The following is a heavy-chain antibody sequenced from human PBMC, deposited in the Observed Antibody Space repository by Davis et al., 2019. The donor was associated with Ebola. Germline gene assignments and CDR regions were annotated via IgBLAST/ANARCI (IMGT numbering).Heavy chain of an antibody. CDR2: IRPDGSEE. CDR1: GFTVSSNY. Sequence: GESLKISCAASGFTVSSNYMSWVRQAPGKGLEWVANIRPDGSEEQDVDSLKGRITISRDNSKNTLDLQMNSLRPEDTAVYYCVKTRSNWWNDALEIWGRGTMVIVSS. CDR3: VKTRSNWWNDALEI. J-gene: IGHJ3*02. V-gene: IGHV3-7*01. D-gene: IGHD2-8*02.